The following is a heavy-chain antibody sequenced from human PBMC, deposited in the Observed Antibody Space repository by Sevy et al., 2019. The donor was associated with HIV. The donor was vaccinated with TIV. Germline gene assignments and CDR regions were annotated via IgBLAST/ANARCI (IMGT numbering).Heavy chain of an antibody. D-gene: IGHD2-15*01. V-gene: IGHV3-30*18. J-gene: IGHJ4*02. Sequence: GGSLRLSCAASGFIFSNHGMHWVRLAPGKGLEWVAVRSYDGSYKNYGDSVKGRFTISRDNSKNTLYLQMDSLRAEDTAVFYCAKGPFGGNDFASWGQGTLVTVSS. CDR3: AKGPFGGNDFAS. CDR2: RSYDGSYK. CDR1: GFIFSNHG.